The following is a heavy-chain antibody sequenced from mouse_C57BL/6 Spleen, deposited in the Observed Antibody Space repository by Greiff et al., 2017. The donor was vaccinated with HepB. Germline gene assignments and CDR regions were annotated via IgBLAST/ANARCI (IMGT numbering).Heavy chain of an antibody. CDR2: IDPSDSYT. J-gene: IGHJ2*01. CDR3: AREGIYYGSSYDY. Sequence: QVQLQQPGAELVKPGASVKLSCKASGYTFTSYWMQWVKQRPGQGLEWIGEIDPSDSYTNYNQKFKGKATLTVDTSSSTAYMQLSSLTSEDSAVYYCAREGIYYGSSYDYWGKGTTLTVSS. V-gene: IGHV1-50*01. CDR1: GYTFTSYW. D-gene: IGHD1-1*01.